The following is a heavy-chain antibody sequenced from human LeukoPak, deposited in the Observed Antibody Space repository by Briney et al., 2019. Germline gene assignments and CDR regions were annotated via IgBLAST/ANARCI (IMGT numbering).Heavy chain of an antibody. CDR1: GFTFSSYW. D-gene: IGHD3-3*01. V-gene: IGHV3-23*01. CDR3: AKGNRFLGQLVYFDY. CDR2: ISGSVGST. J-gene: IGHJ4*02. Sequence: PGGSLRLSCAASGFTFSSYWMNWVRQAPGKGLEWVSAISGSVGSTYYADSVKGRFTISRDNSKNTLYLQMNSLRAVDTAVYYCAKGNRFLGQLVYFDYWGQGTLVTVSS.